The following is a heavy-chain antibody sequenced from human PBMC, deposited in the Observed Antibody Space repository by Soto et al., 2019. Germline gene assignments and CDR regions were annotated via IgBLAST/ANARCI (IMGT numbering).Heavy chain of an antibody. CDR3: ARFWGSLAQIDY. J-gene: IGHJ4*02. CDR1: GGSISSGGYY. Sequence: SETLSLTCTVSGGSISSGGYYWSWIRQHPGKGLEWIGYIYYSGSTYYNPSLKSRVTISVDTSKNQFSLKLSSVTAADTAVYYCARFWGSLAQIDYWGQGTLVTVSS. V-gene: IGHV4-31*03. CDR2: IYYSGST. D-gene: IGHD3-16*01.